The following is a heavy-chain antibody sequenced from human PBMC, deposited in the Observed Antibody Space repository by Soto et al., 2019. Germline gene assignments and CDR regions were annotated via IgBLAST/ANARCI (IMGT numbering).Heavy chain of an antibody. CDR2: IGAHNGNT. J-gene: IGHJ4*02. CDR1: GYTFASYG. D-gene: IGHD1-1*01. V-gene: IGHV1-18*01. CDR3: ARGRYGDY. Sequence: QVHLVQSGAEVKRPGDSVKVSCKATGYTFASYGITWVRQAPGQGLEWMGWIGAHNGNTDYAQKLQGRVIVTRDTSTSTAYMELRSLRSDDTAVYYCARGRYGDYWGQGALVTVSS.